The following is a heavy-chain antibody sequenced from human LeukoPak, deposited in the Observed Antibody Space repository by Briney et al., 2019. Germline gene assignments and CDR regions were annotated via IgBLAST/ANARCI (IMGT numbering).Heavy chain of an antibody. Sequence: PGGSLRLSCAASGFTFSSYSMNWVRQAPGKGLEWVSSISGSSSYIYYADSVKGRFTISRDNAKNSLYLQMNSLRAEDTAVYYCARDHCSGGSCYNNWFDPWGQGTLVTVSS. V-gene: IGHV3-21*01. CDR2: ISGSSSYI. CDR3: ARDHCSGGSCYNNWFDP. J-gene: IGHJ5*02. D-gene: IGHD2-15*01. CDR1: GFTFSSYS.